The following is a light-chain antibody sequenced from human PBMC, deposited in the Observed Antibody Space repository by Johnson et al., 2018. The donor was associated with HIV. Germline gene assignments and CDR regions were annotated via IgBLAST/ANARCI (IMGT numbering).Light chain of an antibody. Sequence: QSALTQPPSVSAAPGQKVTISCSGSSSNIGNNYVSWYQQLPGTAPKLLIYEDNKRPSGIPDRFSGSKSGATATLAITGLQPGDEADYYCGIWDASLSPLYVFGTGTTITVL. V-gene: IGLV1-51*02. CDR3: GIWDASLSPLYV. CDR1: SSNIGNNY. J-gene: IGLJ1*01. CDR2: EDN.